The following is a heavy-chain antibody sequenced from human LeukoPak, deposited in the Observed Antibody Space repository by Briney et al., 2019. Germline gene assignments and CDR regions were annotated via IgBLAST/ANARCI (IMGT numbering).Heavy chain of an antibody. D-gene: IGHD3-22*01. CDR2: MRYDGSNK. V-gene: IGHV3-30*02. J-gene: IGHJ4*02. CDR1: GFTFSSYG. Sequence: PGGSMRLSWAASGFTFSSYGMDCVRQPPGKGREWVAFMRYDGSNKYYADSVKGRFTISRDNSKNTLYLQMNSLRAEDTAVYYCANGMTYYYDSSGYYFDYWGQGTLVTVSS. CDR3: ANGMTYYYDSSGYYFDY.